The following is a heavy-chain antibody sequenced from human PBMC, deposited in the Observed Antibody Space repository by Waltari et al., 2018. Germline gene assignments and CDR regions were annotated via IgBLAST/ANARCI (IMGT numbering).Heavy chain of an antibody. V-gene: IGHV3-11*06. J-gene: IGHJ5*02. CDR3: ARVGSIYRVGWFDP. Sequence: QVQLVESGGALVRPGGSLRLSCAASGFVFNNYYMTWIRQAPGKGPGGVGYISSNGGYAIYADSVKGRFTISRDNGQNSLFLQMNTLRGDDTAVYYCARVGSIYRVGWFDPWGQGTLVTVSS. CDR1: GFVFNNYY. CDR2: ISSNGGYA. D-gene: IGHD3-10*01.